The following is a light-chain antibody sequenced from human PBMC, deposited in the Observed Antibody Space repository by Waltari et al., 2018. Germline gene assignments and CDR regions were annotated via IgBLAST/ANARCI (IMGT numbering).Light chain of an antibody. Sequence: EIVLTQSPGTLSLSPGERASLSCRASQSVTSSYLAWYQQKPGQAPRLLIYGASSRATGIPDRFSGSGSGTDFTLTISRLEPGDFAVYYCQQYGSLGQGTKVEIK. CDR1: QSVTSSY. CDR2: GAS. J-gene: IGKJ2*01. V-gene: IGKV3-20*01. CDR3: QQYGS.